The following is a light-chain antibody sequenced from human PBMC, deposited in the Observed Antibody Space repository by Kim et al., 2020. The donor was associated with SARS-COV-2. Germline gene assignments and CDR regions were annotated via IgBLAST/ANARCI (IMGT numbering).Light chain of an antibody. V-gene: IGLV1-47*01. CDR3: EVWDDSLSGVV. CDR1: GDSIGSNY. J-gene: IGLJ2*01. Sequence: GQELTVYCSGKGDSIGSNYINWYQQYPGPAPELLIYRNTQRPSGIPDRFSGSKSGTSASLAISGLRSEDEATYYCEVWDDSLSGVVFGGGTQLTVL. CDR2: RNT.